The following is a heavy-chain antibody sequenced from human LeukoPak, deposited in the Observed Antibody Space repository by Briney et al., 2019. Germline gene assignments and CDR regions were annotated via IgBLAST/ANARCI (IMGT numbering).Heavy chain of an antibody. CDR1: GGSISSSSYY. CDR2: IYYSGST. V-gene: IGHV4-39*01. CDR3: ARVMSLSSSGYWDYYYYYGMDV. J-gene: IGHJ6*02. D-gene: IGHD3-22*01. Sequence: SETLSLTCTVSGGSISSSSYYWGWIRQPPGKGLEWIVSIYYSGSTYYNPSLKSRVTISVDTSKNQFSLKLSSVTAADTAVYYCARVMSLSSSGYWDYYYYYGMDVWGQGTTVTVSS.